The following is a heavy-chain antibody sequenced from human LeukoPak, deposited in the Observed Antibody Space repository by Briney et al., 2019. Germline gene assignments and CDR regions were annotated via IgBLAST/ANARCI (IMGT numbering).Heavy chain of an antibody. CDR2: VGGSGVKA. J-gene: IGHJ4*02. Sequence: GGSLRLSCAASGFTFSNYAIHWVRQAPGKGLEWVSIVGGSGVKAYYADSVKGRFTISRDNSKNTVYLQMNSLRAEDTAVYYCAKRGDCSGTCTYDYWGQGTLVTVSS. CDR1: GFTFSNYA. V-gene: IGHV3-23*01. CDR3: AKRGDCSGTCTYDY. D-gene: IGHD2-2*01.